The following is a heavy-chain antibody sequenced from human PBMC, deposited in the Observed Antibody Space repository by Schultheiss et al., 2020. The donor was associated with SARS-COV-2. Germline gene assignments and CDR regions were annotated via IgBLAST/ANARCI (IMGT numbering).Heavy chain of an antibody. D-gene: IGHD5-18*01. J-gene: IGHJ6*02. V-gene: IGHV4-34*01. CDR1: GGSFSGYY. CDR2: INHSGGT. CDR3: ARGYSYGYYGMDV. Sequence: SETLSLTCVVYGGSFSGYYWSWIRQPPGKGLEWIGEINHSGGTNYNPSLKSRVTISVDTSKNQFSLKLSSVTAADTAVYYCARGYSYGYYGMDVWGQGTTVTVSS.